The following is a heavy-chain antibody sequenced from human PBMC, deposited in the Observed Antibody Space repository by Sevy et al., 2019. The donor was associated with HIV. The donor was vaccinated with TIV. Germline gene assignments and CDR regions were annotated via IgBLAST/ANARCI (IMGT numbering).Heavy chain of an antibody. J-gene: IGHJ4*02. CDR1: GFKFSDYW. CDR3: AREVGGFNWRPYYFDS. Sequence: GGSLRLSCEASGFKFSDYWMSWVRQSPGKGLEWLATIKQDESEKYYVESVKGRFAISRDNGKNSVSLQMNGLRVEDTALYYCAREVGGFNWRPYYFDSWGQGTLVTVSS. V-gene: IGHV3-7*01. CDR2: IKQDESEK. D-gene: IGHD3-3*01.